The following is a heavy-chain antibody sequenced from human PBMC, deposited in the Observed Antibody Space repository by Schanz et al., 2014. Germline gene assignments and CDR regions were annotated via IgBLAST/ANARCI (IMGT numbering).Heavy chain of an antibody. CDR1: GFTVSSNH. V-gene: IGHV3-66*01. Sequence: EGQLAESGGGLVQPGGSLRLSCAVSGFTVSSNHMSWVRQAPGKGLEWVSVIYSGIGAYYADSVKDRFTVSRDSGQNSLYLQMNSLRAGDTAVYYCARATDWTLHYWGQGALVTVSS. CDR2: IYSGIGA. CDR3: ARATDWTLHY. J-gene: IGHJ4*02. D-gene: IGHD1-1*01.